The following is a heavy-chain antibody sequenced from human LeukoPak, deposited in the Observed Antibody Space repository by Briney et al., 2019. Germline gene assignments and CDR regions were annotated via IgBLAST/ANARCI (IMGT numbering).Heavy chain of an antibody. D-gene: IGHD1-26*01. J-gene: IGHJ4*02. V-gene: IGHV3-74*01. CDR3: VREGSGSLLRFDY. Sequence: GGSLRLSCAASGFTFSSYWMNWVRQAPGKGLEWVSRVDSAGSTTTYTVSVKGRFTISRDNARNTLYLQMSSLRVEDSAVYYCVREGSGSLLRFDYWGQGILVTVSS. CDR1: GFTFSSYW. CDR2: VDSAGSTT.